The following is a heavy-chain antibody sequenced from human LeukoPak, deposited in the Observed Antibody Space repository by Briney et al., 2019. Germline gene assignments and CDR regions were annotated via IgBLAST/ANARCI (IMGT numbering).Heavy chain of an antibody. CDR3: ARDVLPSAMDPHYYYYYMDV. Sequence: ASVKVSCKSSGYTFTSNGISWVRQAPGQGLEWMGWISSYNGNTNYAQKLQARVTMTTYTSTSTASMELRSLRSDDTAVYYRARDVLPSAMDPHYYYYYMDVWGKGTTVTVSS. J-gene: IGHJ6*03. D-gene: IGHD2-2*01. V-gene: IGHV1-18*01. CDR2: ISSYNGNT. CDR1: GYTFTSNG.